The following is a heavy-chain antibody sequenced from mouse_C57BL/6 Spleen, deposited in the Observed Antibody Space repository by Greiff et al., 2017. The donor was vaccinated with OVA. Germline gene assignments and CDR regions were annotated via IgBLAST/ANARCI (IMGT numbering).Heavy chain of an antibody. J-gene: IGHJ4*01. CDR3: ARSSNYVGAMDY. CDR1: GFTFSDYG. CDR2: ISSGSSTI. Sequence: EVKLVESGGGLVKPGGSLKLSCAASGFTFSDYGMHWVRQAPEKGLEWVAYISSGSSTIYYADTVKGRFTISRDNAKNTLFLQMTSLRSEDTAMYYCARSSNYVGAMDYWGQGTSVTVSS. D-gene: IGHD2-5*01. V-gene: IGHV5-17*01.